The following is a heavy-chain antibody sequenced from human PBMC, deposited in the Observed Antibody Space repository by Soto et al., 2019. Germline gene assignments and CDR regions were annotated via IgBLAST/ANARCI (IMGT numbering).Heavy chain of an antibody. J-gene: IGHJ4*02. CDR3: PQRATTVPTPRHYFDS. D-gene: IGHD1-1*01. V-gene: IGHV3-23*01. CDR2: LTRGGTS. Sequence: EVHLLESGGGLVQPGGSLRLSCVASGFTFIDYSMSWVRQTPDRGLEWVSTLTRGGTSYYADSVQCRFTVSRDNSKNTVSLQMHSLRAADTALYYCPQRATTVPTPRHYFDSSGQRPLVTVSS. CDR1: GFTFIDYS.